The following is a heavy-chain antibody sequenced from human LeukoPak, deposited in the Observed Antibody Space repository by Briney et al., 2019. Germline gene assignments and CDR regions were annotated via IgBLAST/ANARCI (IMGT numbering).Heavy chain of an antibody. CDR1: GFTVSSNY. Sequence: GGSLRLSCAASGFTVSSNYISWVRQAPGKGLEWVSVIYSGGSTYYADSVKGRFTISRDNSKNTLYLQMNSLRAEDTAVYYCAREPKGGYDAFDIWGQGTMVTVSS. CDR2: IYSGGST. CDR3: AREPKGGYDAFDI. J-gene: IGHJ3*02. D-gene: IGHD3-16*01. V-gene: IGHV3-66*01.